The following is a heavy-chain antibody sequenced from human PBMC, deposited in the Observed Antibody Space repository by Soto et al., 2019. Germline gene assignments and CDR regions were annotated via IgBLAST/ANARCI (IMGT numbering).Heavy chain of an antibody. Sequence: SETLSLTCTVSGGSISSGDYYWSWIRQPPGKGLEWIGYIYYSGSTYYNPSLKIRVTISVDPSKNPFSLKLSSVTAADTAVYYCARGALVRGVPPIGYGMDVWGQGTTVTVSS. CDR3: ARGALVRGVPPIGYGMDV. D-gene: IGHD3-10*01. V-gene: IGHV4-30-4*01. CDR2: IYYSGST. J-gene: IGHJ6*02. CDR1: GGSISSGDYY.